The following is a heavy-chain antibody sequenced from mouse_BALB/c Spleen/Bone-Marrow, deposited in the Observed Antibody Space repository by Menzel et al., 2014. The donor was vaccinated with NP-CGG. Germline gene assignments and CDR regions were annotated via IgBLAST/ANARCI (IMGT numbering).Heavy chain of an antibody. CDR1: GYTFTTYW. V-gene: IGHV1-7*01. J-gene: IGHJ3*01. CDR2: INPSTGYT. CDR3: AREGIYYGNTWFAY. Sequence: QVQLQQSGAELAKPGASVKMSCKTSGYTFTTYWIHWVKQRPGQGLEWIGYINPSTGYTEYNQKFKDKATLTADKSSSTAYMQLSSLTSEELAVYYCAREGIYYGNTWFAYWGQGTLVTVSA. D-gene: IGHD2-1*01.